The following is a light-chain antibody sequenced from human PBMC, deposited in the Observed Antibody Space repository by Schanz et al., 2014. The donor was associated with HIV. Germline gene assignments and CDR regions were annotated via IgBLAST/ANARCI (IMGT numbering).Light chain of an antibody. CDR1: QTVSNN. CDR2: GAS. J-gene: IGKJ4*01. Sequence: EIVMTQSPGTLSVSPGERATLSCRASQTVSNNLAWYQQKPGQAPRLLIYGASTRVTGIPARFSGSGSGTEFTLTISSLEPEDFALYYCQQGGSWPLTFGGGTTVEIK. CDR3: QQGGSWPLT. V-gene: IGKV3-15*01.